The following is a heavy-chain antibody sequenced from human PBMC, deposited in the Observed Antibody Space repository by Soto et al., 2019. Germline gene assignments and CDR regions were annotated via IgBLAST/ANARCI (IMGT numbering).Heavy chain of an antibody. CDR2: INPNSGGT. V-gene: IGHV1-2*04. CDR1: GYTFTSYA. Sequence: GASVKVSCKASGYTFTSYAMHWVRQAPGQRLEWMGWINPNSGGTNYAQKFQGWVTMTRDTSISTAYMELSRLRSDDTAVYYCARGNPSSMYSSSWYYFDYWGQGTLVTVSS. D-gene: IGHD6-13*01. CDR3: ARGNPSSMYSSSWYYFDY. J-gene: IGHJ4*02.